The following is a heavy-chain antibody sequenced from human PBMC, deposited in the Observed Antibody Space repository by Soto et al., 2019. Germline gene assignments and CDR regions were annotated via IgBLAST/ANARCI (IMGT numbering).Heavy chain of an antibody. CDR3: ARGLAYVWGSLNY. V-gene: IGHV3-30-3*01. CDR1: GFTFSGYA. CDR2: ISYDGSNK. D-gene: IGHD3-16*01. Sequence: PGGSLRLSCAASGFTFSGYAMHWVRQAPGRGLEWVAVISYDGSNKYYADSVKGRFTISRDNSKNTLYLQMNSLRAEDTAVYYCARGLAYVWGSLNYWGQGTLVTVSS. J-gene: IGHJ4*02.